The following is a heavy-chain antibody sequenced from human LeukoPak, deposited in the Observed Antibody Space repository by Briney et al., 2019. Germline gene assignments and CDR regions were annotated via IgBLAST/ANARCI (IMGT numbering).Heavy chain of an antibody. CDR1: GDSISSDDYY. CDR2: IYYSGST. V-gene: IGHV4-30-4*08. CDR3: ARGRYCSGISCPYNWFDP. D-gene: IGHD2-2*01. J-gene: IGHJ5*02. Sequence: SETLSLTCTVSGDSISSDDYYWSWIRQPPGKGLEWIGYIYYSGSTHCNPSLTSRVTISIDTSKNQFSLRLSSVTAADTAVYYCARGRYCSGISCPYNWFDPWGQGTLVTVSS.